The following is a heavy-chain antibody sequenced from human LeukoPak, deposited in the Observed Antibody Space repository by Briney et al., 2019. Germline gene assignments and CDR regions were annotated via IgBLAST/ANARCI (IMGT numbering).Heavy chain of an antibody. CDR2: INAGNGNT. J-gene: IGHJ4*02. V-gene: IGHV1-3*01. CDR1: GNTFITYA. CDR3: ASGLEWSSLFDY. Sequence: ASVKFSCRALGNTFITYAMIWWRKAPGQGLGGMGWINAGNGNTKYSQKFQGRVTITRDTSASTAYMELSSLRSEDTAVYYCASGLEWSSLFDYWGQGTLVTVSS. D-gene: IGHD3-3*01.